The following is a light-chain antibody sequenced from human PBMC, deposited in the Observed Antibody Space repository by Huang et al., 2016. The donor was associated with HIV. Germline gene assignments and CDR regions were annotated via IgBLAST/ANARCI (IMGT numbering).Light chain of an antibody. Sequence: DIVMTQSPLSLSVTPGEPASISCRSSQSLLHSNGYNYLDWYLQKPGQSPQVLIYLGSYRASGVPDRFSGSGSGTNFTLIINRVESEDVGIYYCMQALQTPTFGRGTTLAIK. CDR2: LGS. J-gene: IGKJ2*01. CDR3: MQALQTPT. V-gene: IGKV2-28*01. CDR1: QSLLHSNGYNY.